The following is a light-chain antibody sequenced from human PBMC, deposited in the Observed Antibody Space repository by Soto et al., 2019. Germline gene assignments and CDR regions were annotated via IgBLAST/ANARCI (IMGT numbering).Light chain of an antibody. CDR1: SSDVGGYNY. CDR2: EVS. J-gene: IGLJ3*02. CDR3: SSYTSSSTHWV. V-gene: IGLV2-14*01. Sequence: QSALTQPASVSGSPGQSITISCTGTSSDVGGYNYVSWYQQHPGKAPKIMIYEVSNRPSGVSNRFSGSKSGNTASLTISGLQAEDEADDYCSSYTSSSTHWVFGGGTQLTVL.